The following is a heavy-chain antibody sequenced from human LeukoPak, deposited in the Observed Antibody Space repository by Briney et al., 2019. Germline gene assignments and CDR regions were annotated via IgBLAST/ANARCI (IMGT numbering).Heavy chain of an antibody. Sequence: PGGSLKLSCAASGFTFSSYSMNWVRQAPGKGLEWVSSISSSSSYIYYADSVKGRFTISRDNAKNSLYLQMNSLRAEDTAVYYCARDPVQLERGPLDYWGQGTLVTVSS. J-gene: IGHJ4*02. V-gene: IGHV3-21*01. CDR3: ARDPVQLERGPLDY. CDR2: ISSSSSYI. CDR1: GFTFSSYS. D-gene: IGHD1-1*01.